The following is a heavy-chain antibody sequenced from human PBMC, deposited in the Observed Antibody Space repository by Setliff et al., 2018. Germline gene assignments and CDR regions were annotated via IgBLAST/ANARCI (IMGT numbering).Heavy chain of an antibody. Sequence: SETLSLTCIVSGGSISNYYWSWIRQPPGKGLEWIGYISDSGYTNYNPALKSRVTMSVGTSKSEVSLKLSSVTAADTAVYYCARDPGFHSGTWCLGDWGQGTQVTVSS. V-gene: IGHV4-59*01. CDR3: ARDPGFHSGTWCLGD. CDR2: ISDSGYT. CDR1: GGSISNYY. J-gene: IGHJ4*02. D-gene: IGHD2-8*01.